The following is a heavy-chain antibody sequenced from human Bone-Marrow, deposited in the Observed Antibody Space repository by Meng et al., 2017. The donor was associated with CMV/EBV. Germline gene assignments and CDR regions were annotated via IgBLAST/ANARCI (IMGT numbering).Heavy chain of an antibody. CDR3: ARDHRGYESSGYYSGDYFDY. J-gene: IGHJ4*02. CDR1: EFTFSSYW. CDR2: IKEDGSEK. D-gene: IGHD3-22*01. Sequence: GESLKISCAASEFTFSSYWMTWVRQAPGKGLEWVANIKEDGSEKYYVDSVKGRFTISRDNAKNSLYLQMNTLRAVDTAVYYCARDHRGYESSGYYSGDYFDYWGQGTLVTVSS. V-gene: IGHV3-7*01.